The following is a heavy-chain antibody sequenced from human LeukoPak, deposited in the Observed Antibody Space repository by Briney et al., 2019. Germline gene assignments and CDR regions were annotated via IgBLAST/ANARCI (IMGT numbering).Heavy chain of an antibody. Sequence: PGGSLRLSCAGAGFSFRSFGMHWIRQAPGKGLEWVAVIWYDGSNKYYADSVKGRFTISRDNSKNTLYLQMNSLRAEDTAVYYCARRMKRYSSGWIDIWGQGTMVTVSS. CDR1: GFSFRSFG. CDR2: IWYDGSNK. J-gene: IGHJ3*02. D-gene: IGHD6-19*01. CDR3: ARRMKRYSSGWIDI. V-gene: IGHV3-33*08.